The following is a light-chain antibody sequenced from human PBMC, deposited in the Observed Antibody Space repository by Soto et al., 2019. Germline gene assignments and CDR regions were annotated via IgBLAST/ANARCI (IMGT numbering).Light chain of an antibody. CDR2: GNS. V-gene: IGLV1-40*01. CDR1: SSNIGADYH. J-gene: IGLJ3*02. Sequence: QSALTQPPSVSGAPGQSVTISCSGSSSNIGADYHVHWYQQLPGTAPKLLIYGNSNRPSGVPDRFSGSKSGTSASLAITGLQAEDEADYYCQSYDSSLSGWLFGGGTKLTVL. CDR3: QSYDSSLSGWL.